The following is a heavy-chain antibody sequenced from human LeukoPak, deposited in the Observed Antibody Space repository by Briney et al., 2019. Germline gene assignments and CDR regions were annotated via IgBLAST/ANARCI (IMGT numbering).Heavy chain of an antibody. CDR3: VKDPPYSGSWDYFDY. J-gene: IGHJ4*02. CDR1: AFTFSAYD. CDR2: VSPDGSYT. V-gene: IGHV3-30*02. Sequence: GGSLRLSCAASAFTFSAYDMHWVRQAPGKGLEWVARVSPDGSYTFYVDSVKGRFTISRDNSKNTLFLHMDDLRPEDTALYYCVKDPPYSGSWDYFDYWGQGTLVTVSS. D-gene: IGHD6-13*01.